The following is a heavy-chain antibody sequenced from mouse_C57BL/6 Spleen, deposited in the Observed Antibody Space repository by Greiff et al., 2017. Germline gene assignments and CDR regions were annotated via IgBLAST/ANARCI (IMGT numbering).Heavy chain of an antibody. V-gene: IGHV1-20*01. Sequence: EVQLQQSGPELVKPGDSVKISCKASGYSFTGYFMNWVMPSHGKSLEWIGRINPYNGDTFYNQKFKGKATLTVNKSSSTAHMELRSLTSEDSAVYYCARSYDYDSSWFAYWGQGTLVTVSA. CDR1: GYSFTGYF. J-gene: IGHJ3*01. D-gene: IGHD2-4*01. CDR3: ARSYDYDSSWFAY. CDR2: INPYNGDT.